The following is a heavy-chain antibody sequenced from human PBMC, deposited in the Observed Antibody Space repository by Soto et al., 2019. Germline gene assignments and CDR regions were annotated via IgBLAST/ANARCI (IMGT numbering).Heavy chain of an antibody. CDR3: AREVYYDSSGPEVYYYYGMDV. J-gene: IGHJ6*02. CDR1: GYTFTSYG. CDR2: ISAYNGNT. Sequence: QVQLVQSGAEVKKPGASVKVSCKASGYTFTSYGISWVRQAPGQGLEWMGWISAYNGNTNYAQKLQGRVTMTTDTSTSTGYMGLRSLRSDDTAVYYCAREVYYDSSGPEVYYYYGMDVWGQGTTVTVSS. D-gene: IGHD3-22*01. V-gene: IGHV1-18*01.